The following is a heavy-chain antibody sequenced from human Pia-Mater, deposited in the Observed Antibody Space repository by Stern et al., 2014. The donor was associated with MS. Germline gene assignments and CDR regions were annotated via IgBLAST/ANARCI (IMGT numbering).Heavy chain of an antibody. CDR2: IKQDESEK. V-gene: IGHV3-7*01. CDR3: ARGGSRYFDY. Sequence: EVQLVESGGGLVQPGGSLRLSCAASGFTFVGSWMSWVRQAPGKGREWVATIKQDESEKYYVDSVKGRFTISRDNAKNSLYLQMNSLRAEDTAVYYCARGGSRYFDYWGQGTLVTVSS. J-gene: IGHJ4*02. D-gene: IGHD3-10*01. CDR1: GFTFVGSW.